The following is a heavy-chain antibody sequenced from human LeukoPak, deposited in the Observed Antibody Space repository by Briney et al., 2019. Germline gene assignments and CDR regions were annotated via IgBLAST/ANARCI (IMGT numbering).Heavy chain of an antibody. CDR1: GFTFNACG. J-gene: IGHJ3*02. D-gene: IGHD3-22*01. CDR3: AKPVRISSGPLDAFDI. Sequence: GGSLRLSCTASGFTFNACGMHWVRQAPGKGLEWVALISYNERNKVYADSVKGRFTISRDNAKKLLYLQMDSLRAEDTAVYYCAKPVRISSGPLDAFDIWGQGTMVTVPS. V-gene: IGHV3-30*18. CDR2: ISYNERNK.